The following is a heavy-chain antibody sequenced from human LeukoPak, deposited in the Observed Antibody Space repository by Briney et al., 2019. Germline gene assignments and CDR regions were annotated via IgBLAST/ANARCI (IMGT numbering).Heavy chain of an antibody. CDR3: AREACRRCRDTPMVRLYGMDV. J-gene: IGHJ6*02. D-gene: IGHD5-18*01. V-gene: IGHV3-7*03. CDR1: GFTFSSYW. CDR2: IKQDGTGK. Sequence: GGSLRLSCAASGFTFSSYWMSWVRQAPGKGLEWVAVIKQDGTGKYYVDSVKGRFTISRDNAKNSLYLQMNSLTAEDTAVYYCAREACRRCRDTPMVRLYGMDVWGQGTTVTVS.